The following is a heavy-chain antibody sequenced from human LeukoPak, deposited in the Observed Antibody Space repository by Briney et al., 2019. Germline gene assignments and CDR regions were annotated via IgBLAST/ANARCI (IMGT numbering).Heavy chain of an antibody. D-gene: IGHD5-12*01. CDR3: ARSGSGYLRYYFDY. V-gene: IGHV4-38-2*02. CDR2: IYHSGST. J-gene: IGHJ4*02. CDR1: GYSISSGYY. Sequence: SETLSLTCTVSGYSISSGYYWDWIRQPPGKGLEWIGSIYHSGSTYYNPSLKSRVTISVDTSKNQFSLKLSSVTAADTAVYYCARSGSGYLRYYFDYWGQGTLVTVSS.